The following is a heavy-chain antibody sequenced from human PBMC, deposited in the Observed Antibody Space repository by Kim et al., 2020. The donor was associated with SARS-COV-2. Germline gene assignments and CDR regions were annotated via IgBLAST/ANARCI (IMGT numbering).Heavy chain of an antibody. CDR3: ARGADTAMVSFDY. CDR1: GGSFSGYY. Sequence: SETLSLTCAVYGGSFSGYYWSWIRQPPGKGLEWIGEINHSGSTNYNPSLKSRVTISVDTSKNQFSLKLSSVTAADTAVYYCARGADTAMVSFDYWGQGTLVTVSS. V-gene: IGHV4-34*01. CDR2: INHSGST. D-gene: IGHD5-18*01. J-gene: IGHJ4*02.